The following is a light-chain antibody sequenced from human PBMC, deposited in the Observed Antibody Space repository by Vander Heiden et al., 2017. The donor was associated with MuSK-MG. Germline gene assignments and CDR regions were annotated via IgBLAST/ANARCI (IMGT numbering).Light chain of an antibody. CDR1: QTVRSN. CDR2: GAS. CDR3: QQDNYCLYT. Sequence: EIVMTQSPATLSVSPGERATLSCRASQTVRSNLAWYQQKPGQAPRLLIYGASTRATGIPARFSGSGSGTEFTLTISSLQSEDFAVYYCQQDNYCLYTFGQGSKMEIK. J-gene: IGKJ2*01. V-gene: IGKV3-15*01.